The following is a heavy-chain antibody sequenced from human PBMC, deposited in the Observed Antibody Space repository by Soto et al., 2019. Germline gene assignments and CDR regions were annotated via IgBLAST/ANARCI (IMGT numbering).Heavy chain of an antibody. D-gene: IGHD6-13*01. CDR3: AKEVSWYFDY. CDR1: GFTFSSYG. Sequence: QVQLVESGGGVVQPGRSLRLSCAASGFTFSSYGMHWVSQAPGKGLEWVAVISYDGSNKYYADSVKGRFTISRDNSKNTLYLQMNSLRAEDTAVYYCAKEVSWYFDYWGQGTLVTVSS. CDR2: ISYDGSNK. J-gene: IGHJ4*02. V-gene: IGHV3-30*18.